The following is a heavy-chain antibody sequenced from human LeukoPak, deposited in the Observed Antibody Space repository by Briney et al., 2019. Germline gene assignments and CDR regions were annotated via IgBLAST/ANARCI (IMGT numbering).Heavy chain of an antibody. J-gene: IGHJ4*02. CDR1: GFTFSSYW. Sequence: GGSLRLSCAASGFTFSSYWMTWVRQAPGKGLEWVANIKQDGSEKYYVDSVKGRFTVSRDNAKNSLYLQMDSLRAEDTAVYYCARDQFDYYDRSGYYYSDYWGQGTLVTVSS. D-gene: IGHD3-22*01. CDR3: ARDQFDYYDRSGYYYSDY. V-gene: IGHV3-7*03. CDR2: IKQDGSEK.